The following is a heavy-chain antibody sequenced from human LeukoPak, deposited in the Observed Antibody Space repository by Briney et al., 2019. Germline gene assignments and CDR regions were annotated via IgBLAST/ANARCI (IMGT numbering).Heavy chain of an antibody. CDR2: IIPMFGTA. Sequence: SVEVSCKASGGTFSSHAISWVRQAPGQGLEWMGGIIPMFGTANYAQKLQGRVTITAEKSTNTAYMELSSLRSEDTAVYYCARADPFYGAGSYAGSWFDPWGQGTLVTVSS. CDR3: ARADPFYGAGSYAGSWFDP. J-gene: IGHJ5*02. CDR1: GGTFSSHA. V-gene: IGHV1-69*06. D-gene: IGHD3-10*01.